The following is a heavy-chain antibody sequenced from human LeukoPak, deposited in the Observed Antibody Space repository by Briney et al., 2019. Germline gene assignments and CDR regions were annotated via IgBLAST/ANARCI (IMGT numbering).Heavy chain of an antibody. CDR3: ARHAVYAGSGWAFDY. V-gene: IGHV4-59*08. CDR2: IYYTGSGST. D-gene: IGHD6-19*01. J-gene: IGHJ4*02. CDR1: GGSISPYY. Sequence: PSETLSLTCTVSGGSISPYYWSWIRQPPGKGLEWIGYIYYTGSGSTSHNPSLKSRVTISVDTSKNQFSLNLNSVTAADTAVYYCARHAVYAGSGWAFDYWGQGTLVTV.